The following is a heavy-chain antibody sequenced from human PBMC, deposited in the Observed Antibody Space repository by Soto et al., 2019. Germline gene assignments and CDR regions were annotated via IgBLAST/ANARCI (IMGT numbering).Heavy chain of an antibody. Sequence: EVQMVESGGGLVQPGGSLRRSCAASGFTFSRYWMHWVRQAPGKGIVWVSRISSDGRDTIYCDFVKGRFTISRDNDVNMLYLQMTSLTAGDSAIYYRVRVWIPDQHVGYLQSWGRGTEVSVSP. CDR2: ISSDGRDT. CDR3: VRVWIPDQHVGYLQS. D-gene: IGHD1-26*01. J-gene: IGHJ5*02. CDR1: GFTFSRYW. V-gene: IGHV3-74*01.